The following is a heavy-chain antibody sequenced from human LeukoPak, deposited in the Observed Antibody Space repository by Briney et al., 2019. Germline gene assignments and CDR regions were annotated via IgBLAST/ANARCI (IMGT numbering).Heavy chain of an antibody. J-gene: IGHJ4*02. D-gene: IGHD4/OR15-4a*01. CDR3: TRPSADDYGSNDF. CDR1: GFTFSSYG. CDR2: IRYDGSNK. V-gene: IGHV3-30*02. Sequence: PGGSLRLSCAASGFTFSSYGMHWVRQAPGKGLEWVAFIRYDGSNKYYADSVKGRFTISRDDDKNELYLQMNSLRAEDTAVYYCTRPSADDYGSNDFWGQGTLVTVSS.